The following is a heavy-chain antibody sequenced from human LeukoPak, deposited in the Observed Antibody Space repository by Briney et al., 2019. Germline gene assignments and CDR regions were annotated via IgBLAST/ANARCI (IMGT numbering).Heavy chain of an antibody. V-gene: IGHV1-18*01. D-gene: IGHD3-22*01. J-gene: IGHJ5*02. Sequence: GASVKVSCKASGYTFTSYGISWVRQAPGQGLGWMGWISAYNGNTNYAQKLQGRVTMTTDTSTSTAYMELRSLRSDDTAVYYCARAVRDYYDSSGHGASNWFDPWGQGTLVTVSS. CDR3: ARAVRDYYDSSGHGASNWFDP. CDR1: GYTFTSYG. CDR2: ISAYNGNT.